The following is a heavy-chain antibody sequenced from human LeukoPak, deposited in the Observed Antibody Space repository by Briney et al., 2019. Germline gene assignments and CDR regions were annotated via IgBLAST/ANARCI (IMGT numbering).Heavy chain of an antibody. D-gene: IGHD5-18*01. CDR3: AKSPRGELWFNWFDP. CDR1: GFTFSNYA. CDR2: ISGSGGST. Sequence: GGSLRLSCAASGFTFSNYAMSWVRQAPGKGLEWVSAISGSGGSTYYADSVKGRFTISRDNSKNTLYLQMNSLRAEDTAVYYCAKSPRGELWFNWFDPWGQGTLVTVSS. J-gene: IGHJ5*02. V-gene: IGHV3-23*01.